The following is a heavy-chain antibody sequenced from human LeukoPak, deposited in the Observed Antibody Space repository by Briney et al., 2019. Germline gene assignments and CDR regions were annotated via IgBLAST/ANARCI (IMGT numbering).Heavy chain of an antibody. CDR2: IYYSGST. D-gene: IGHD3-22*01. J-gene: IGHJ3*02. Sequence: SETLSPTCTVSGGSISSYHWSWIRHPPGKGLEWIGYIYYSGSTNYNPSLKSRVTISVDTSKNQFSLKLSSVTAADTAVYYCARSRGYYLVDAFDIWGQGTMVTVSS. CDR3: ARSRGYYLVDAFDI. CDR1: GGSISSYH. V-gene: IGHV4-59*01.